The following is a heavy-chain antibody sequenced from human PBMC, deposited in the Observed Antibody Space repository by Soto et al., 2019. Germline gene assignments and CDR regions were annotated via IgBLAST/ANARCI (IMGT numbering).Heavy chain of an antibody. J-gene: IGHJ4*02. CDR1: GGSISSGDYY. CDR3: ARGVPYSNMYYFDY. D-gene: IGHD4-4*01. CDR2: IYYSGST. V-gene: IGHV4-30-4*01. Sequence: SETLSLTCTVSGGSISSGDYYWSWIRQPPGKGLEWIGYIYYSGSTYYNPSLKSRVTISVDTSKNQFSLKLSSVTAADTAVYYCARGVPYSNMYYFDYWGQGTLVTVSS.